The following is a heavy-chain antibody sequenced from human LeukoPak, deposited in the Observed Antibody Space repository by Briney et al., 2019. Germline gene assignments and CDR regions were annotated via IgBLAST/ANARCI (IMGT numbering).Heavy chain of an antibody. D-gene: IGHD2-15*01. J-gene: IGHJ4*02. V-gene: IGHV3-48*01. CDR2: ISHDSAIK. Sequence: GGSLRLSCAASGFIFTRDSMNWVRQAPGKGLEWISYISHDSAIKYYADSVRGQFTISRDNAKSSLYLQMHSLRAEDTAVYYCVRDNPRCCGVVPVNIDDYWGQGTLLTVSS. CDR1: GFIFTRDS. CDR3: VRDNPRCCGVVPVNIDDY.